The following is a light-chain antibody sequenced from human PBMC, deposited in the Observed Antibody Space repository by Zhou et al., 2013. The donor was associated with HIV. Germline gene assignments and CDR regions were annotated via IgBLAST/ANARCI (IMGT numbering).Light chain of an antibody. CDR3: MQGTHWPPVT. V-gene: IGKV2-30*02. Sequence: VVMTQSPLSLPVTLGQPASISCRSSQSLVHSDGNTYLNWFHQRPGQSPRRLIYKVSTRDSGVPDRFSGSGSGTDFTLKISRVEAEDLGVYYCMQGTHWPPVTFGGGTRVEL. J-gene: IGKJ4*01. CDR2: KVS. CDR1: QSLVHSDGNTY.